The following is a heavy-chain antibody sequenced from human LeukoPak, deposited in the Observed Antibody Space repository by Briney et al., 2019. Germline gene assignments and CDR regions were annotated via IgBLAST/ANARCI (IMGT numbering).Heavy chain of an antibody. J-gene: IGHJ4*02. D-gene: IGHD1-26*01. Sequence: SQTLSLTCAVSGGSITTSNWWRWVRQPPGKGREGIGEFHLSGATHYNPSLESRVSTSIDKSKNHLSLEVTSVTAADTAIYYCKRESGAFSPFGFWGQGTLLTVSS. CDR3: KRESGAFSPFGF. V-gene: IGHV4-4*02. CDR1: GGSITTSNW. CDR2: FHLSGAT.